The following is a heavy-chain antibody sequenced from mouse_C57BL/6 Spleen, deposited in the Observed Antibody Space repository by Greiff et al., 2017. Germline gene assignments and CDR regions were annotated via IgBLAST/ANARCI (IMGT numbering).Heavy chain of an antibody. CDR2: IDPSDSET. V-gene: IGHV1-52*01. CDR1: GYTFTSYW. D-gene: IGHD2-4*01. J-gene: IGHJ2*01. Sequence: VKLQQPGAELVRPGSSVKLSCKASGYTFTSYWMHWVKQRPIQGLEWIGNIDPSDSETHYNQKFKDKATLTVDKSSSTAYMQLSSLTSEDSAVYYCARGKLDCLLSLGYWGQGTTLTVSS. CDR3: ARGKLDCLLSLGY.